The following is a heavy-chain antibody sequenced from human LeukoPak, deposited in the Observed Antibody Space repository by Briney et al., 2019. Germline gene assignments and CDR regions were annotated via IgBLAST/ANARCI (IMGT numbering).Heavy chain of an antibody. D-gene: IGHD3-10*02. V-gene: IGHV3-30*01. CDR1: GFTFSRSD. J-gene: IGHJ4*02. CDR2: ISIDGSIK. Sequence: PGGSLRLSCAASGFTFSRSDMHWVRQAPGKGLEWVAVISIDGSIKFYGDSLEDRFIISRDNSKNTLYLQMNSLRVEDTAVYYCAREGIFGVPDYFDHWGQGTLVTVSS. CDR3: AREGIFGVPDYFDH.